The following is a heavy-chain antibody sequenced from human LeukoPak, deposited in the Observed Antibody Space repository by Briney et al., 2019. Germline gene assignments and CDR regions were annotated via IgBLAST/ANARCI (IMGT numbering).Heavy chain of an antibody. CDR2: ISSSGSTI. J-gene: IGHJ4*02. CDR1: GFTFSSYG. V-gene: IGHV3-48*03. CDR3: AKDIRYYGSGSYYNGYFDY. D-gene: IGHD3-10*01. Sequence: PGGSLRLSCAASGFTFSSYGMNWVRQAPGKGLEWVSYISSSGSTIYYADSVKGRFTISRDNSKNTLYLQVNSLRAEDTAVYYCAKDIRYYGSGSYYNGYFDYWGQGTLVTVSS.